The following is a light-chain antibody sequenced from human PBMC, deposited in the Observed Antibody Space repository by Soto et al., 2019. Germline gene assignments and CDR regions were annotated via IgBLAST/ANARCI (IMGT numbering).Light chain of an antibody. V-gene: IGKV3-15*01. CDR1: QSVNHN. J-gene: IGKJ5*01. CDR2: DKS. CDR3: HQYYNGPPST. Sequence: RSPATLSEGDGLPVGPTRRASQSVNHNLAWYQQKPGQAPRLLIFDKSSRAPGVPARFSGSGTGTDFTLTINSLQSEDFGVYYCHQYYNGPPSTFGQGTRLEVK.